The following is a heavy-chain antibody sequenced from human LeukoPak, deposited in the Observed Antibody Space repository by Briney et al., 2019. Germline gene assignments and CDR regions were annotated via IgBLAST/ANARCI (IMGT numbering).Heavy chain of an antibody. V-gene: IGHV1-8*01. CDR3: ARGPLSRGYYYYYMDV. CDR1: GYTFTSYD. Sequence: ASVKVSCKASGYTFTSYDINWVRQATGQGREWMGWMNPNSGNTGYAQKFQGRVTMTRNTSISTAYMELSSLRSEDTAMYYCARGPLSRGYYYYYMDVWGKGTTVTISS. J-gene: IGHJ6*03. CDR2: MNPNSGNT.